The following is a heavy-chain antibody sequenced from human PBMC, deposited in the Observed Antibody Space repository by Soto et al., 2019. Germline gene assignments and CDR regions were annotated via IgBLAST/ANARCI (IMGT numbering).Heavy chain of an antibody. D-gene: IGHD6-19*01. J-gene: IGHJ4*02. CDR3: ARYKISGWYGHFDY. Sequence: VTCTVDGGNSIYHCWSRISKKPGKGLEWIGEINHSGSTNYNPSLKSRVTISVDTSKNQFPLKLSSVTAADTAVYYCARYKISGWYGHFDYWGQGTLVTVSS. CDR1: GGNSIYHC. V-gene: IGHV4-34*01. CDR2: INHSGST.